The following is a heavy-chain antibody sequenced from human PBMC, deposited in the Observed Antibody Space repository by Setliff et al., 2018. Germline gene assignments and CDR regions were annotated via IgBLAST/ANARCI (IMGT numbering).Heavy chain of an antibody. Sequence: SETLSLTCSVSGASITSGGFYWTWIRQPAGKGLEWIGHISPSGSTTYNPSVKSRVTISLDTSKNHFSLKLDSVIVADTALYYCARSPSSGAYWNPRPFYSDYWARGTLVTVSS. V-gene: IGHV4-61*09. CDR1: GASITSGGFY. J-gene: IGHJ4*02. CDR3: ARSPSSGAYWNPRPFYSDY. D-gene: IGHD1-26*01. CDR2: ISPSGST.